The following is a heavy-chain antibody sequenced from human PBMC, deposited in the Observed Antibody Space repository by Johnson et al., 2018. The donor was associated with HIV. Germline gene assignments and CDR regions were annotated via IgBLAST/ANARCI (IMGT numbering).Heavy chain of an antibody. CDR2: ISYDGSNK. Sequence: QVQLVESGGTLVKPGGSLRLSCAASGFTFTDAWVNWVRQAPGKGLEWVAVISYDGSNKYYADSVNGRFTISRDNSKNTLYLQMNSLRAEDTAVYYCASPLEAAAGPMDAFDIWGQGTMVTVAS. J-gene: IGHJ3*02. V-gene: IGHV3-30-3*01. CDR1: GFTFTDAW. CDR3: ASPLEAAAGPMDAFDI. D-gene: IGHD6-13*01.